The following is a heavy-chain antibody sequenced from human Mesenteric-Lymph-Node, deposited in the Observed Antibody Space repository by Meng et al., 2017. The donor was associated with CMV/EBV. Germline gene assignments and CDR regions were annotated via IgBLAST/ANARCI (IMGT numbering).Heavy chain of an antibody. CDR2: IIPIFGTA. Sequence: SVKVSCKASGGTFSSYAISWVRQAPGQGLEWMGGIIPIFGTANYAQKFQGRVTITTDESTSTAYMELSSLRSEDTAVYYCARDSSRIAVAGTFSADDYWGQGTLVTVSS. J-gene: IGHJ4*02. D-gene: IGHD6-19*01. CDR3: ARDSSRIAVAGTFSADDY. CDR1: GGTFSSYA. V-gene: IGHV1-69*05.